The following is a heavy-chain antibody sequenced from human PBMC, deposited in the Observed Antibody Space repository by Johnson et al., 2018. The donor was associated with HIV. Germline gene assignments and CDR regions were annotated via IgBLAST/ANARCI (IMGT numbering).Heavy chain of an antibody. J-gene: IGHJ3*01. D-gene: IGHD5-12*01. CDR3: ARSFRGLDAVDV. CDR2: VSWNGGST. V-gene: IGHV3-20*04. Sequence: VQLVESGGGLVPPGGSLRLSCAASGFSFDDYGMSWFRQAPGKGLEWVSCVSWNGGSTGSADSVKCRFTISRDNAHNTLYLQMNSLRAEDTSVYYCARSFRGLDAVDVWCQGKMVTGSS. CDR1: GFSFDDYG.